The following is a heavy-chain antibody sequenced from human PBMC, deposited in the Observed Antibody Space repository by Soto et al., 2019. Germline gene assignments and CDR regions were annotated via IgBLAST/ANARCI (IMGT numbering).Heavy chain of an antibody. V-gene: IGHV3-21*01. CDR1: TNYS. CDR2: ISSNGAHP. Sequence: GGSLRLSCTAFTNYSVNWVRQAPGKGLELVSSISSNGAHPYYGDSVRGRFTISRDNAKNSVDLQMNSLRAEDTAVYYCVRGYGDYEGFQYWGQGTRVTVSS. J-gene: IGHJ4*02. D-gene: IGHD4-17*01. CDR3: VRGYGDYEGFQY.